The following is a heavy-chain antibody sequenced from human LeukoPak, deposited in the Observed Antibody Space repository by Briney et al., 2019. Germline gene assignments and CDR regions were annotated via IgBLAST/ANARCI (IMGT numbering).Heavy chain of an antibody. J-gene: IGHJ4*02. D-gene: IGHD6-13*01. Sequence: GASVKVSCKASGYTFTSYGISWVRQAPGQGLEWMGWINPNSGGTNYAQKFQGRVTMTRDTSISTAYMELSRLRSDDTAVYYCARDQTQRIAAAGHWGQGTLVTVSS. CDR3: ARDQTQRIAAAGH. V-gene: IGHV1-2*02. CDR1: GYTFTSYG. CDR2: INPNSGGT.